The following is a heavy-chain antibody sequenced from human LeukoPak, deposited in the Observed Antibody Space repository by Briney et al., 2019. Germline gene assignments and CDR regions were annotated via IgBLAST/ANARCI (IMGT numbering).Heavy chain of an antibody. V-gene: IGHV3-23*01. CDR3: AKNRSSSLRYYGMDV. CDR1: GFTFSSYG. D-gene: IGHD6-6*01. Sequence: PGGSLRLSCAASGFTFSSYGMTWVRQAPGKGLEWVSTISNGDGSTNYAFPVKGRFSISRDNSKNTLYLQMNSLRAEDTAVYYCAKNRSSSLRYYGMDVWGQGTTVTVSS. CDR2: ISNGDGST. J-gene: IGHJ6*02.